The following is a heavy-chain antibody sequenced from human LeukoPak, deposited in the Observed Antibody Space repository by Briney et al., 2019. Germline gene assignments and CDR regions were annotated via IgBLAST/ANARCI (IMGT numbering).Heavy chain of an antibody. CDR2: ISSSGSTI. J-gene: IGHJ5*02. CDR3: AKDYRFGTYGNWFNP. Sequence: GGSLRLSCAASGFTFSSYEMNWVRQAPGKGLEWVSYISSSGSTIYYADSVKGRFTISRDNSKNTLYLQMNSLRAEDTAVYYCAKDYRFGTYGNWFNPWGQGTLVTVSS. D-gene: IGHD3-10*01. CDR1: GFTFSSYE. V-gene: IGHV3-48*03.